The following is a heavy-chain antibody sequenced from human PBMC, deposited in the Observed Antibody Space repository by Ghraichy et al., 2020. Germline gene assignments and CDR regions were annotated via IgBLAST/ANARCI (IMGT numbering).Heavy chain of an antibody. CDR3: ARGLWQYYDFWSGHGPYYFDY. Sequence: ASVKVSCKASGYTFTSYDINWVRQATGQGLEWMGWMNPNSGNTGYAQKFQGRVTMTRNTSISTAYMELSSLRSEDTAVYYCARGLWQYYDFWSGHGPYYFDYWGQGTLVTVSS. CDR1: GYTFTSYD. D-gene: IGHD3-3*01. V-gene: IGHV1-8*01. J-gene: IGHJ4*02. CDR2: MNPNSGNT.